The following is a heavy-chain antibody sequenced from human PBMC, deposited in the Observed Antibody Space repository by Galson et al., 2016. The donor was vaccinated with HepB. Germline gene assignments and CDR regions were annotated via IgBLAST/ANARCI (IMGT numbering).Heavy chain of an antibody. Sequence: QSGAEVKKPGESLKISCKGSGYKFADYWIGWVRQMPGRGLEWMGIVWPGDSDTRYSPSFQGQVTMSADKSTATAYLQWSSLKASDTAMYYCARQGDYSGRGSTFDYWGQGTLVTVSS. CDR2: VWPGDSDT. V-gene: IGHV5-51*01. D-gene: IGHD6-25*01. CDR3: ARQGDYSGRGSTFDY. J-gene: IGHJ4*02. CDR1: GYKFADYW.